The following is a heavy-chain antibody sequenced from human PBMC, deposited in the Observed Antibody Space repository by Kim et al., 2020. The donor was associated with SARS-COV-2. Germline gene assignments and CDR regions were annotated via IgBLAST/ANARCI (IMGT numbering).Heavy chain of an antibody. J-gene: IGHJ3*02. Sequence: VKGRYTITRENAKNSLYLQMNSLRAEDTAVYYCARDAFVDIVATSEAFDIWGQGTMVTVSS. CDR3: ARDAFVDIVATSEAFDI. V-gene: IGHV3-21*01. D-gene: IGHD5-12*01.